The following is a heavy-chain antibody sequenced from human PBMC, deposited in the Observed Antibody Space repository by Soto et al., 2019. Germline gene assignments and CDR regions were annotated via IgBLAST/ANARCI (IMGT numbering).Heavy chain of an antibody. CDR1: GFTFSSYA. J-gene: IGHJ6*02. CDR2: ISYDGSNK. CDR3: ARDRSTIWFGPAGGMDV. V-gene: IGHV3-30-3*01. D-gene: IGHD3-10*01. Sequence: QVQLVESGGGVVQPGRSLRLSCAASGFTFSSYAMRWVRQAPGKGLEWVAVISYDGSNKYYADSVKGRFTISRDNSKNTLYLQMNSLRAEDTAVYYCARDRSTIWFGPAGGMDVWGQGTTVTVSS.